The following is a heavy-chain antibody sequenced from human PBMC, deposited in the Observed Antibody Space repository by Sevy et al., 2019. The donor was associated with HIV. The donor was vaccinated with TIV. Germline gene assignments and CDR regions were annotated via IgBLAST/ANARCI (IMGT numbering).Heavy chain of an antibody. V-gene: IGHV4-59*01. Sequence: LSLTCTVSGGSMSSYFWSWIRQPPGKGLEWIGYIYYTGTTNYNPSLKSRLTMSLDTSKNRFSLKLTAVTAADTAMYYCARDSVLSPRVFDSWGQGTLVTVSS. D-gene: IGHD3-10*01. CDR1: GGSMSSYF. J-gene: IGHJ4*02. CDR3: ARDSVLSPRVFDS. CDR2: IYYTGTT.